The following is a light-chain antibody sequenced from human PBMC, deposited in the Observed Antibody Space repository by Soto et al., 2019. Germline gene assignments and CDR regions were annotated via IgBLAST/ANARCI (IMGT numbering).Light chain of an antibody. CDR1: SRDVGSYNL. J-gene: IGLJ1*01. V-gene: IGLV2-23*01. CDR3: CSFAGSSTYV. CDR2: EGT. Sequence: QSALTQPASVSGSPGQSITISCTGTSRDVGSYNLVSWYQQHPGNAPKLIIYEGTKRPSGVSYRFSGSKSGNTASPTISGLQEEDEGDYHCCSFAGSSTYVFGTGTKVTVL.